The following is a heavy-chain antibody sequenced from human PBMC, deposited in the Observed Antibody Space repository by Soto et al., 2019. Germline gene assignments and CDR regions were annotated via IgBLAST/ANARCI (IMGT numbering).Heavy chain of an antibody. J-gene: IGHJ5*02. V-gene: IGHV1-18*01. D-gene: IGHD2-2*01. CDR1: GYTFTRYG. CDR3: ARVVPGAEAWFGP. Sequence: ASVKVSCKASGYTFTRYGITWVRQAPGQPLEWLGWISLYSDGTNYAQKFQGRVSMTTDTSTTTAYMELRSLRSDDTAVYYCARVVPGAEAWFGPWGQGTLVTVSS. CDR2: ISLYSDGT.